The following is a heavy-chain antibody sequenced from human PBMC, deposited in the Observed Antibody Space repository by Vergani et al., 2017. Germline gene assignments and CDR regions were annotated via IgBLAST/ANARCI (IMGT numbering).Heavy chain of an antibody. J-gene: IGHJ6*02. Sequence: EVQLVESGGGLVQPGGSLRLSCAASGFTFSSYWMHWVRQAPGKGLVWVSRINSDGSSTSYADSVKGRYTISSNNARNTLYLQMNRLRAEDTVVYYCARDLLPIYDFWSGYSHACYYYYGMDVWGQGTTVTVSS. D-gene: IGHD3-3*01. CDR3: ARDLLPIYDFWSGYSHACYYYYGMDV. CDR1: GFTFSSYW. CDR2: INSDGSST. V-gene: IGHV3-74*01.